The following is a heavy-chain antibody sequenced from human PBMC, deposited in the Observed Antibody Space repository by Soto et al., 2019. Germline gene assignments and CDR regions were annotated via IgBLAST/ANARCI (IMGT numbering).Heavy chain of an antibody. CDR3: ARAGTTYCDYPPTLNGWFDP. Sequence: ASVKVSCKASGYTFTSYGISWVRQAPGQGLEWMGWISAYNGNTNYAQKLQGRVTMTTDTSTSTAYMELRSLRSDDTAVYYCARAGTTYCDYPPTLNGWFDPWGQGNPVPVSP. CDR2: ISAYNGNT. CDR1: GYTFTSYG. V-gene: IGHV1-18*01. D-gene: IGHD4-17*01. J-gene: IGHJ5*02.